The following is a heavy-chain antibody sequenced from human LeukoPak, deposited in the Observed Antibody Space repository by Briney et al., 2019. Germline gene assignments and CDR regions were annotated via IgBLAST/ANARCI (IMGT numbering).Heavy chain of an antibody. CDR1: GYTFIGYY. CDR3: AIRTPGNDY. D-gene: IGHD1-1*01. V-gene: IGHV1-2*02. CDR2: INPNNGGT. J-gene: IGHJ4*02. Sequence: ASVKVSCKASGYTFIGYYMHWVRQAPGQGLEWMGWINPNNGGTNYAQKFQGRVTMTSDTSISTAYMELSSLRSDDMAVYYCAIRTPGNDYWGQGTRVTVSS.